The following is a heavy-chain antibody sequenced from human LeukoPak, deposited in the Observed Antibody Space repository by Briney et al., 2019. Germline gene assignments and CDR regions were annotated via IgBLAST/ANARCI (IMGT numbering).Heavy chain of an antibody. CDR2: IKQDGSEK. V-gene: IGHV3-7*05. CDR3: ARAMVRGVIIRTSNFDY. J-gene: IGHJ4*02. D-gene: IGHD3-10*01. Sequence: GGSLRLSCAASGFTFSSYWMSWVRQAPGKGLEWVANIKQDGSEKYYVDSVKGRFTISRDNAKNSLYLQMNSLRAEDTAVYYCARAMVRGVIIRTSNFDYWGLGTLVTVSS. CDR1: GFTFSSYW.